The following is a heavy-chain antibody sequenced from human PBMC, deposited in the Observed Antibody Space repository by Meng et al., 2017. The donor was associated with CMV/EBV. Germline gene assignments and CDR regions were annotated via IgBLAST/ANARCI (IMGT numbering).Heavy chain of an antibody. J-gene: IGHJ4*02. D-gene: IGHD3-22*01. V-gene: IGHV3-23*03. CDR1: GFTFSSYA. CDR3: AKRSMILAVVDY. Sequence: GGFLRLSCAASGFTFSSYAMSWVRQAPGKGLEWVSVIYSGGSSTYYADSVKGRFTISRDNSKNTLYLQMNSLRAEDTAVYYCAKRSMILAVVDYWGQGTLVTVSS. CDR2: IYSGGSST.